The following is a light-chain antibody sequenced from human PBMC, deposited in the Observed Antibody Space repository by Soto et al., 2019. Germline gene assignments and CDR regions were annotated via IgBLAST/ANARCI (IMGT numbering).Light chain of an antibody. CDR3: LQYYNFSWT. J-gene: IGKJ1*01. CDR2: AAS. Sequence: DIVMTQSPLSLPVTPGEAASISCRSSQSLLHKNGNNYFNWYQQKPGEAPKLLIFAASNLQSGVPSRFSGSGSVTDFTLAITGLQPEDFATYYCLQYYNFSWTFGQGTKVDIK. V-gene: IGKV2-28*01. CDR1: QSLLHKNGNNY.